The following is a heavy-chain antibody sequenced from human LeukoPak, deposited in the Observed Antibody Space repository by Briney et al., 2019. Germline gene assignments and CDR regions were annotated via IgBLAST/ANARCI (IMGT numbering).Heavy chain of an antibody. D-gene: IGHD6-13*01. J-gene: IGHJ5*02. Sequence: PGRSLRLSCAASGFRFSSYAMNWVRRAPGKGLEGVAVISNGGTNKYYADSVKGRFTISRDNSKNTLYLQMNSLRPEDTAVYYCARSSYDSSSWYEVKGWFDPWGQGTLVTVSS. CDR2: ISNGGTNK. V-gene: IGHV3-30*04. CDR3: ARSSYDSSSWYEVKGWFDP. CDR1: GFRFSSYA.